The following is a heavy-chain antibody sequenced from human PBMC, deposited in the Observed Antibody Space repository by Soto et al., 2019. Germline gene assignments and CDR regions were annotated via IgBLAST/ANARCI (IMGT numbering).Heavy chain of an antibody. CDR1: GASINSGGYF. J-gene: IGHJ3*02. V-gene: IGHV4-31*03. CDR3: ARDGGGYVDRLYALNI. CDR2: IYYDDGNT. D-gene: IGHD2-2*01. Sequence: QVQLQESGPGLVKPSQTLSLTCTVSGASINSGGYFWSWVRQHPGKGLEWIGNIYYDDGNTYYHPTLQSRITISVDTSKNGLSLKLNSVTAADTAVYYCARDGGGYVDRLYALNIWGQGTMVTVSS.